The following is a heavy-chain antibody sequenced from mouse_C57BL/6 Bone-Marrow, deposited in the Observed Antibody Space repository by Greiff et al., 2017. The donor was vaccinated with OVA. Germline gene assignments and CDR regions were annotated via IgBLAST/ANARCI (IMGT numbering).Heavy chain of an antibody. CDR3: ARSGSSYGGAWFAY. J-gene: IGHJ3*01. D-gene: IGHD1-1*01. Sequence: EVKLVESGPVLVKPGASVKMSCKASGYTFTDYYMNWVKQSHGKSLEWIGVINPYNGGTSYNQKFKGKATLTVDKSSSTAYMELNSLTSEDSAVYYCARSGSSYGGAWFAYWGQGTLVTVSA. V-gene: IGHV1-19*01. CDR1: GYTFTDYY. CDR2: INPYNGGT.